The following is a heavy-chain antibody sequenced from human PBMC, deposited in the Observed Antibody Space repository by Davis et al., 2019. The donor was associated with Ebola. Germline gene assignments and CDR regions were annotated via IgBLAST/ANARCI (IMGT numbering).Heavy chain of an antibody. Sequence: PGGSLRLSCAASGFTFSSYEMNWVRQAPGKGLEWVSYISSSGSTIYYADSVKGRFTISRDNAKNSLYLQMNSLRAKDTAVYYCARERGSDYVWGSYRWVYGMDVWGQGTTVTVSS. D-gene: IGHD3-16*02. CDR1: GFTFSSYE. V-gene: IGHV3-48*03. J-gene: IGHJ6*02. CDR2: ISSSGSTI. CDR3: ARERGSDYVWGSYRWVYGMDV.